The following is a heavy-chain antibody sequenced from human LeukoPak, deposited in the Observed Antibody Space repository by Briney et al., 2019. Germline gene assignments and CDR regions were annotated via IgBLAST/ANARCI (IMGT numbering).Heavy chain of an antibody. CDR2: ISGVSSTI. Sequence: GGSLRLSCAASGFTFSRYSMNWVRQAPGKGLEWVSYISGVSSTIFYADSVKGRFTISRDNAKNSLYLQLNSLRGEDTAVYYCARGLVIADYFDFWGQGTLVTVSS. CDR1: GFTFSRYS. V-gene: IGHV3-48*04. CDR3: ARGLVIADYFDF. J-gene: IGHJ4*02. D-gene: IGHD2-15*01.